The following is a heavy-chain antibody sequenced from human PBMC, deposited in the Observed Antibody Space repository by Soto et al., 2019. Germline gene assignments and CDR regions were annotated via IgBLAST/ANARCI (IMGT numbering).Heavy chain of an antibody. V-gene: IGHV3-74*01. CDR2: IDNDGSST. D-gene: IGHD3-10*01. J-gene: IGHJ4*02. Sequence: PGGSLRLCCAACGFTFSGYWMHWVRQAPGKGLVWVSRIDNDGSSTTYADSVKGRFTISRDNAKNTLYLHMNSLTAEDTAVYYCARDGSGPIDFDYWGQGTLVTVSS. CDR3: ARDGSGPIDFDY. CDR1: GFTFSGYW.